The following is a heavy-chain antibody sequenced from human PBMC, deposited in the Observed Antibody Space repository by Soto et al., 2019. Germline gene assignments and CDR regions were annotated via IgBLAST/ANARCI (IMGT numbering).Heavy chain of an antibody. CDR3: ARLPRLGYGMDV. V-gene: IGHV5-51*01. CDR2: IYPDDSDT. CDR1: GYSFTNYW. J-gene: IGHJ6*02. Sequence: GESLKISCKGSGYSFTNYWVGWVRQMPGKGLEWMGIIYPDDSDTTYSPSFQGQVAISADKSISTTYLQWSSLKASDTAMYYCARLPRLGYGMDVWGQGTTVTVSS.